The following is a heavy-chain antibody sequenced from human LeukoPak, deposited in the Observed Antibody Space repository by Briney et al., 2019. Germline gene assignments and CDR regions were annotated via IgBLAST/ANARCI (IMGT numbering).Heavy chain of an antibody. D-gene: IGHD4-23*01. CDR2: ISSSSTYI. Sequence: MPGGSLRLSCAASGFSFSNCSMNWVRQAPGKGLEWVSSISSSSTYIYYADSLEGRFTISRDNVRNSLYLQMNSLGAEDTAVCYCAGDYEGNLAFDIWGQGTMVTVSS. J-gene: IGHJ3*02. V-gene: IGHV3-21*01. CDR1: GFSFSNCS. CDR3: AGDYEGNLAFDI.